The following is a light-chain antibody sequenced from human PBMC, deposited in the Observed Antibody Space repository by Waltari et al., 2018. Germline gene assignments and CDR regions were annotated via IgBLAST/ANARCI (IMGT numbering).Light chain of an antibody. J-gene: IGKJ2*01. V-gene: IGKV3-20*01. CDR1: QSVSSSY. CDR3: QQYGSSPLT. Sequence: GTLSCRASQSVSSSYLAWYQQKPGQAPRLLIYGASSRATGIPDRFSGSGSGTDFTLTISRLEPEDFAVYYCQQYGSSPLTFGQGTKLEIK. CDR2: GAS.